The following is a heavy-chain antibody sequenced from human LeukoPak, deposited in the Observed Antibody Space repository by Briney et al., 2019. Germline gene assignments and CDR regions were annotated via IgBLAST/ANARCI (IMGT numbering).Heavy chain of an antibody. CDR2: IYPGDSDT. CDR3: ARLDSDTLFDY. V-gene: IGHV5-51*01. CDR1: GYSFTSYW. D-gene: IGHD3/OR15-3a*01. J-gene: IGHJ4*02. Sequence: GESLKISCKGSGYSFTSYWIGWVRQMPGKGLEWMGIIYPGDSDTRYSPSFQGQVTISADKSISTAHLEWSSLKASDTAMYYCARLDSDTLFDYWGQGTLVTVSS.